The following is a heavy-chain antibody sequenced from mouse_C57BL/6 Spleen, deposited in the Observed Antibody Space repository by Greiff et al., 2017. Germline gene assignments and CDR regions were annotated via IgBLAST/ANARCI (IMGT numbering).Heavy chain of an antibody. V-gene: IGHV1-53*01. J-gene: IGHJ4*01. Sequence: QVQLQQPGTELVKPGASVKLSCKASGYTFTSYWMHWVKQRPGQGLEWIGNINPSNGGTTYNEKFKSKATLTVDKSSSTAYMQLSSLTSEDSAVYYCARWIYEYYALDYWGQGTSVTVSS. D-gene: IGHD1-3*01. CDR3: ARWIYEYYALDY. CDR1: GYTFTSYW. CDR2: INPSNGGT.